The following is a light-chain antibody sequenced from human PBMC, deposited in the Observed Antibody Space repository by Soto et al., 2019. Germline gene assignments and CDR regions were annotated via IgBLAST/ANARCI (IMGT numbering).Light chain of an antibody. CDR3: YEYNGWAAWR. J-gene: IGKJ1*01. Sequence: IQRITSNLAWYQQKPGQAPRLLIYAASTRATGIPARFSVSGSGTEYNLTIRSSQYYDCAVYPSYEYNGWAAWRLGEGTKVDIK. CDR1: QRITSN. CDR2: AAS. V-gene: IGKV3-15*01.